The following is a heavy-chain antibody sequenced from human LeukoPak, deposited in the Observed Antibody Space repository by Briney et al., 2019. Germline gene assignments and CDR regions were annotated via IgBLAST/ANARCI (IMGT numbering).Heavy chain of an antibody. J-gene: IGHJ5*02. V-gene: IGHV3-48*01. CDR3: AKDIHIWAVAGTSSWFDP. D-gene: IGHD6-19*01. CDR1: GFTFSSYS. Sequence: PGGSLRLSCAASGFTFSSYSMNWVRQAPGKGLEWVSYISSSSSTIYYADSVKGRFTISRDNAKNSLYLQMNSLRAEDTAVYYCAKDIHIWAVAGTSSWFDPWGQGTLVTVSS. CDR2: ISSSSSTI.